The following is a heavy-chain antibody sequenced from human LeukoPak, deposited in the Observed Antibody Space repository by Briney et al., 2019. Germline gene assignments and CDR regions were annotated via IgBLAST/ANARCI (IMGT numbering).Heavy chain of an antibody. J-gene: IGHJ4*02. CDR3: ARDYYDSSGYFDY. V-gene: IGHV3-33*01. Sequence: PGRSLRLSCAASGFTFSSYGMHWVRQAPGKGLEWVAVIWYDGSNKYYADSVKGRFTISRDNSKNTLYLQMNSLRSDDTAVYYCARDYYDSSGYFDYWGQGTLVTVSS. CDR1: GFTFSSYG. D-gene: IGHD3-22*01. CDR2: IWYDGSNK.